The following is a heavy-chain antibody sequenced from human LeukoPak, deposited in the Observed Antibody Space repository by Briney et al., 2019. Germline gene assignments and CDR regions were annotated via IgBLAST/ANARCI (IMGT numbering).Heavy chain of an antibody. V-gene: IGHV3-7*01. J-gene: IGHJ6*03. CDR2: IKQDGSEK. CDR3: AREEQWLVLGYYYMDV. D-gene: IGHD6-19*01. CDR1: GFTFSSYW. Sequence: GGSLRLSCAASGFTFSSYWMSWVRQAPGKGLEWVANIKQDGSEKYYVDSVKGRFTISRNNAKNSLYLQMNSLRAEDTAVYYCAREEQWLVLGYYYMDVWGKGTTVTVSS.